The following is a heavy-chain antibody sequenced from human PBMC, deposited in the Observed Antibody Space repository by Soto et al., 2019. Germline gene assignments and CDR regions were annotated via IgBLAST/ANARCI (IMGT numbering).Heavy chain of an antibody. J-gene: IGHJ5*02. D-gene: IGHD3-22*01. CDR3: AKGGYYDSSGHYNWFDP. CDR1: GFTFDDYA. V-gene: IGHV3-9*01. CDR2: ISWNSGSI. Sequence: GGSLRLSCAASGFTFDDYAMHWVRQAPGKGLEWVSGISWNSGSIGYADSVKGRFTISRDNAKNSLYLQMNSLRAEDTALYYRAKGGYYDSSGHYNWFDPWGQGTLVTVSS.